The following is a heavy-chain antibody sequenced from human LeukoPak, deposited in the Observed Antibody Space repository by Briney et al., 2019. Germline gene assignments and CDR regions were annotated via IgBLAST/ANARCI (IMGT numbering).Heavy chain of an antibody. D-gene: IGHD6-13*01. J-gene: IGHJ4*02. CDR1: GFTFSSYS. CDR2: ISSSSSYI. V-gene: IGHV3-21*01. CDR3: ARAGGGLIAYSSSWFDY. Sequence: PGGSLRLSCAASGFTFSSYSMNWVRQAPGKGLEWVSSISSSSSYIYYADSVKGRFTISRDNAKNSLYLQMNSLRAEDTAVYYCARAGGGLIAYSSSWFDYWGQGTLVTVSS.